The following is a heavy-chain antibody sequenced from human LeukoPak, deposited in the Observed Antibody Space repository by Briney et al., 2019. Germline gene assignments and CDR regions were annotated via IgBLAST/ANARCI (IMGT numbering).Heavy chain of an antibody. V-gene: IGHV3-74*01. J-gene: IGHJ4*02. CDR2: INRDGSTT. CDR1: GFTFSSYW. D-gene: IGHD3-22*01. CDR3: YSMIVVEIRVINDY. Sequence: GGSLRLSCAASGFTFSSYWMHWVRQTPGKGLVWVSRINRDGSTTSYADSVKGRFTISRDNAKNTLFLQMNSLRAEDTAVYYCYSMIVVEIRVINDYWGQGTLVTVSS.